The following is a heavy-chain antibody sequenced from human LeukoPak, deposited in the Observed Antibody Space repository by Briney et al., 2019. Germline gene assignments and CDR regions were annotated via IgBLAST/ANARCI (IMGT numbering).Heavy chain of an antibody. CDR2: TSGCDDGT. Sequence: GGSLRLSCAASGFPLSSYAMSWVRQVPGKGLEWVSSTSGCDDGTYYAETVRGRVTMNRDNFRNTLYLQMKRLRVEDAALYYCARAPVTSCRGAFCYPFDLWGQGVLVTVSS. V-gene: IGHV3-23*01. CDR3: ARAPVTSCRGAFCYPFDL. D-gene: IGHD2-21*01. J-gene: IGHJ4*02. CDR1: GFPLSSYA.